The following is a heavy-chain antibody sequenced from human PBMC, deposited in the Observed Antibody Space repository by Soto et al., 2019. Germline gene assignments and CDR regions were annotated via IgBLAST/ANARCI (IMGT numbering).Heavy chain of an antibody. J-gene: IGHJ6*03. V-gene: IGHV3-23*01. CDR2: ISGSGGST. CDR1: GFTFSSYA. CDR3: AKGGTGTLMGYYYYYMDV. Sequence: GGSLRLSCAASGFTFSSYAMSWVRQAPGKGLEWVSAISGSGGSTYYADSVKGRFTISRDNSKNTLYLQMNSLRAEDTAVYYCAKGGTGTLMGYYYYYMDVWGKGTTVTVSS. D-gene: IGHD1-1*01.